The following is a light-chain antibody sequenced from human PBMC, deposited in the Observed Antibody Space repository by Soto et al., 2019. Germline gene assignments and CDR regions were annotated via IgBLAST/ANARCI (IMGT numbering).Light chain of an antibody. V-gene: IGKV1-39*01. J-gene: IGKJ1*01. Sequence: DIQLTQSPSSLSASVGDRVIITCQASQDITTHLNWYQQKPGRAPQLLIFDASRLQSGVPSRFSASGSGTEFTLTISSLHPDDFASYYCQQSYSRVTFGQGTKVDIK. CDR1: QDITTH. CDR2: DAS. CDR3: QQSYSRVT.